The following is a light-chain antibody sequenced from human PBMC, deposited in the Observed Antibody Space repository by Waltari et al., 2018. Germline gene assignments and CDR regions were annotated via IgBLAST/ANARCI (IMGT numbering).Light chain of an antibody. CDR3: CSLTV. CDR2: EGS. V-gene: IGLV2-23*01. Sequence: QSALTQPASVSGSPGQSIPISCTGTSRDVGSYNLVSWYQQHPGKAPKLMIYEGSKRPSGVSNRFSGSKSGNTASLTISGLQAEDEADYYCCSLTVFGGGTKLTVL. CDR1: SRDVGSYNL. J-gene: IGLJ3*02.